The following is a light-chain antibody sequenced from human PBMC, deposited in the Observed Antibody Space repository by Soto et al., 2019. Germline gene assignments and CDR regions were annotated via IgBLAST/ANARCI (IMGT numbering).Light chain of an antibody. J-gene: IGLJ1*01. CDR3: CSFAGSGTQYV. V-gene: IGLV2-23*02. Sequence: QSVLTQPASVSGSLGQSITISCIGTSSNIGSYNLVSWYQHQPCKAPKIIIXXXXKRPSGVSNRFSGSRSGNTASLTISGLQAEDEADYYCCSFAGSGTQYVFGTGTKATVL. CDR1: SSNIGSYNL. CDR2: XXX.